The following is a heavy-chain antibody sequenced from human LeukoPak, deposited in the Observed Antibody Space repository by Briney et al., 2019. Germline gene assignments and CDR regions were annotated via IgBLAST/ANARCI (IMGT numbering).Heavy chain of an antibody. CDR1: GGSVSSGSYY. J-gene: IGHJ4*02. D-gene: IGHD1-26*01. V-gene: IGHV4-61*01. CDR2: ISLSGYT. CDR3: SRESGPYSPFGH. Sequence: SETLSLTCTVSGGSVSSGSYYWSWIRQPPGKGLEWIGEISLSGYTGFNPSLRGRVTMSLDESKNHLSLTLTSVTAADTAIYYCSRESGPYSPFGHWGQGILVTVTT.